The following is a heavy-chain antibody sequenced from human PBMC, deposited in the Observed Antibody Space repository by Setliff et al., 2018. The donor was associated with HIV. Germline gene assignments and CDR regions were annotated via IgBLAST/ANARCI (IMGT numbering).Heavy chain of an antibody. CDR1: GGSMNSYY. J-gene: IGHJ4*02. D-gene: IGHD1-26*01. V-gene: IGHV4-4*09. CDR2: IYTSGST. Sequence: SETLSLTCTVSGGSMNSYYWSWIRQPPGKGLEWIGYIYTSGSTKYNPSLKSRVTILVDPSKNQFSLKVSSVTAADTAVYYCARHPSKGAAFDFWGQGALVTVSS. CDR3: ARHPSKGAAFDF.